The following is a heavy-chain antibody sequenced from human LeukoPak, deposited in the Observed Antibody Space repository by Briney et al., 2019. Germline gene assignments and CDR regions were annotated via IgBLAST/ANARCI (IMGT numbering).Heavy chain of an antibody. CDR3: AREYSSSSGKALDY. CDR1: SGSLGSYY. CDR2: IYTSGST. V-gene: IGHV4-4*07. Sequence: PSETLSLTCTVSSGSLGSYYWNWLRQPAGKGLEWIGHIYTSGSTNYIPSLKSRVTVSVDTSKNQFSLKLNSVTAADTAFYYCAREYSSSSGKALDYWGQGTLVTVSS. J-gene: IGHJ4*02. D-gene: IGHD6-6*01.